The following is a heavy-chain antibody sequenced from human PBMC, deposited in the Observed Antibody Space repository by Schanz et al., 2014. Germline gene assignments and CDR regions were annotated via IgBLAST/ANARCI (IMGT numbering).Heavy chain of an antibody. D-gene: IGHD3-10*01. J-gene: IGHJ4*02. CDR1: GFTFSSYD. V-gene: IGHV3-33*06. CDR2: LWHDGSKK. Sequence: VQLVESGGGVVQPGRSLRLSCVASGFTFSSYDVFWVRQAPGKGLEWVAILWHDGSKKYYADSVKGRFTVSRDNSKNTLYLQLNSLRAEDTAVYYCAKYRGYYRVSGSYRELEYWGQGTLVTVSS. CDR3: AKYRGYYRVSGSYRELEY.